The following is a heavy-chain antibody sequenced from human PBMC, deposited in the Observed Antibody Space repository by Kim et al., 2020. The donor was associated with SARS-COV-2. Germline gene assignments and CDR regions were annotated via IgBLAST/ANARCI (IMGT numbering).Heavy chain of an antibody. V-gene: IGHV3-9*01. CDR3: ASYGSGSYYNYGMDV. Sequence: ADSVKGRVTISSDSAKNSLYLQMNSLRAEDTALYYCASYGSGSYYNYGMDVWGQGTTVTVSS. D-gene: IGHD3-10*01. J-gene: IGHJ6*02.